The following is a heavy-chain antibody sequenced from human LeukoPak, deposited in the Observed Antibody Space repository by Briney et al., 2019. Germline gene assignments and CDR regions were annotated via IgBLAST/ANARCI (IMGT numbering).Heavy chain of an antibody. J-gene: IGHJ3*02. D-gene: IGHD1-26*01. Sequence: PGGSLRLSCAASGFTFSSYGMRWVRQAPGKGREWVVVISYDGSTKYYADSVKGRFTISRDNSKNTLYLQMNSLKAEETAVYYCARDAYGCGSYWSDAFDIWGQGTMVTVSS. V-gene: IGHV3-30-3*01. CDR2: ISYDGSTK. CDR1: GFTFSSYG. CDR3: ARDAYGCGSYWSDAFDI.